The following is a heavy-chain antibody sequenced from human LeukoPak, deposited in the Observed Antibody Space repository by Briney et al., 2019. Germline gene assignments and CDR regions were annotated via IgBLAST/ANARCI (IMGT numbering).Heavy chain of an antibody. CDR2: INEDGSEK. D-gene: IGHD2-8*02. Sequence: PGGSLLLSCAAAGLTFSRYWLTWGREARGKGLEWVANINEDGSEKNCVDSVKGRFTISRDNAKSSLYLQMNSLRDEDTAVYRCVSRGCTANACFVSSFNCFDHWGQGSLVTVSS. CDR1: GLTFSRYW. J-gene: IGHJ4*02. V-gene: IGHV3-7*03. CDR3: VSRGCTANACFVSSFNCFDH.